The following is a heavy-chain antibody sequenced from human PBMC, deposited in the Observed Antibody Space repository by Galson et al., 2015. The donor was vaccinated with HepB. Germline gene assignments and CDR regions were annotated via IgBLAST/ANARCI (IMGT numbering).Heavy chain of an antibody. J-gene: IGHJ3*01. CDR3: VRDCRTDMCTAQAEDGFDV. CDR2: ISGDSSRT. D-gene: IGHD2-8*02. V-gene: IGHV3-48*04. Sequence: SLRLSCAASGFTFNTYSMNWVRQAPGKGLEWLSYISGDSSRTYYADSMKGRFTISRDNVQNSLSLQMDSLRVEDTAVYYCVRDCRTDMCTAQAEDGFDVWAQGKMVTVSS. CDR1: GFTFNTYS.